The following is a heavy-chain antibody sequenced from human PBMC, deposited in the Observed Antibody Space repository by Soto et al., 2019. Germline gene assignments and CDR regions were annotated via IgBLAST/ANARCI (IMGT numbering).Heavy chain of an antibody. V-gene: IGHV4-39*07. CDR2: VFYTGTS. D-gene: IGHD2-8*01. CDR3: ARLLGYCAKRRCYHYFEH. J-gene: IGHJ4*02. CDR1: GGSISTSSFY. Sequence: SETLSLTCLVSGGSISTSSFYWGWLRQPPGKGLEWIGSVFYTGTSDYNASLKSRVTIPVDTSKNQFSLTLSSVTAADTAVYYCARLLGYCAKRRCYHYFEHWGQGALVTVSS.